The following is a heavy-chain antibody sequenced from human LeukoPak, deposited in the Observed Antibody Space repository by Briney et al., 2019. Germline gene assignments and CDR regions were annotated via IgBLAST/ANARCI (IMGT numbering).Heavy chain of an antibody. Sequence: SETLSLTCTVSGGSISSTSFYWSWIRQHPGKGLEWIGYIYYSGSTYYNPSLKSRVTISVDTSKNQFSLKLSSVTAADTAVYYCARDRQGHSGSKWFDPWGQGTLVTVSS. J-gene: IGHJ5*02. CDR1: GGSISSTSFY. CDR2: IYYSGST. CDR3: ARDRQGHSGSKWFDP. V-gene: IGHV4-31*03.